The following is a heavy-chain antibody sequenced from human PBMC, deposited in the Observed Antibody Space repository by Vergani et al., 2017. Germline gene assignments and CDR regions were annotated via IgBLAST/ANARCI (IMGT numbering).Heavy chain of an antibody. CDR3: ARAGGYCSSTSCYANWFDP. D-gene: IGHD2-2*01. CDR2: IIPIFGTA. Sequence: QVQMVQSGAEVKKPGSSVKVSCKASGGTFSSYAISWVRQAPGQGLEWMGGIIPIFGTANYAQKFQGRVTITADESTSTAYMELSSLSYEDTAVYYCARAGGYCSSTSCYANWFDPWGQGTLVTVSS. J-gene: IGHJ5*02. CDR1: GGTFSSYA. V-gene: IGHV1-69*01.